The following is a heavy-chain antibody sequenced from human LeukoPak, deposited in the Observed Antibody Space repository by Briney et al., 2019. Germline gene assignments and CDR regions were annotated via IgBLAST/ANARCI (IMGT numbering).Heavy chain of an antibody. J-gene: IGHJ6*03. D-gene: IGHD1-26*01. CDR1: GFTFSSYA. CDR2: IYSGGST. Sequence: GGSLRLSCAASGFTFSSYAMSWVRQAPGKGLEWVSVIYSGGSTYYADSVKGRFTISRDNSKNTLYLQMNSLRAEDTAVYYCASLKVGPGSMDVWGKGTTVTISS. CDR3: ASLKVGPGSMDV. V-gene: IGHV3-53*01.